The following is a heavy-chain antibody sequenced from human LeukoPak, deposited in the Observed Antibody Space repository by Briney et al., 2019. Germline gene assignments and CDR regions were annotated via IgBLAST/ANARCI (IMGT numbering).Heavy chain of an antibody. J-gene: IGHJ4*02. Sequence: ASVKVSCKASGYTFTDYYMYWVRQAPGQGPEWMGWVNLNSGGTQYVQKFQGRVTMTRDTSISTAYMELTSLTSDDTAMYFCARVAVAGSRIHLLDNWGQGTLVTVSS. CDR2: VNLNSGGT. D-gene: IGHD5-18*01. CDR1: GYTFTDYY. CDR3: ARVAVAGSRIHLLDN. V-gene: IGHV1-2*02.